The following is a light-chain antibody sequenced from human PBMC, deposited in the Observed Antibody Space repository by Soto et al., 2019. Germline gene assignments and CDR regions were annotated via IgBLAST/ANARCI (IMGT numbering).Light chain of an antibody. J-gene: IGLJ1*01. CDR1: SSNIGAGYD. V-gene: IGLV1-40*01. CDR2: GNS. Sequence: QSVLTQPPSVSGAPGQRVTISCTGSSSNIGAGYDVHWYQQLPGTAPKLLIYGNSNRPSGVPDRFSGSKPGTSASLAITGLQAEDEADYYCQSYDSSRYVFGTGTKSPS. CDR3: QSYDSSRYV.